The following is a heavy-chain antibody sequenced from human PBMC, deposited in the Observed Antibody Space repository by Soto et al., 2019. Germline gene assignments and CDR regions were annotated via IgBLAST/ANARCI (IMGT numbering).Heavy chain of an antibody. J-gene: IGHJ3*02. CDR1: GFTFSSYV. CDR2: IWYDGSNK. V-gene: IGHV3-33*01. Sequence: QAQLVESGGGVVQPGRSLRLSCAASGFTFSSYVMHWVRQAPGKGLEWVAVIWYDGSNKYYADSVKGRFTISRDNSKNTLYLQMNSLRAEDTAVYYCARNQGYCSSTSCYLADAFDIWGQGTMVTVSS. D-gene: IGHD2-2*01. CDR3: ARNQGYCSSTSCYLADAFDI.